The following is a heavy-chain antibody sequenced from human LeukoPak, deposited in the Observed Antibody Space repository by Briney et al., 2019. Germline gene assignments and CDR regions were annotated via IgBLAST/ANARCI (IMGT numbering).Heavy chain of an antibody. D-gene: IGHD2/OR15-2a*01. V-gene: IGHV1-69*05. CDR3: TAGDNSSLLGAY. CDR1: GGTFSSYA. Sequence: SVKVSCKASGGTFSSYAISWVRQAPGQGLEWMGGIIPIFGTANYAQKFQGRVTITTDESTSTAYMELSSLRSEDTAVYYCTAGDNSSLLGAYWGQGTLVTVSS. CDR2: IIPIFGTA. J-gene: IGHJ4*02.